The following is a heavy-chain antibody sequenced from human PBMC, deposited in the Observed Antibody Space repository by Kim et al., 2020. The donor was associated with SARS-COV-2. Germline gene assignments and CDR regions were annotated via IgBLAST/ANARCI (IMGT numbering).Heavy chain of an antibody. V-gene: IGHV1-46*01. CDR3: AREYLGFGAGTGQWLVPAKWYYFDY. D-gene: IGHD6-19*01. J-gene: IGHJ4*02. CDR2: INPSGGST. Sequence: ASVKVSCKASGYTFTSYYMHWVRQAPGQGLEWMGIINPSGGSTSYAQKFQGRVTMTRDTSTSTVYMELSSLGSEDTAVYYCAREYLGFGAGTGQWLVPAKWYYFDYWGQGTLVTVSS. CDR1: GYTFTSYY.